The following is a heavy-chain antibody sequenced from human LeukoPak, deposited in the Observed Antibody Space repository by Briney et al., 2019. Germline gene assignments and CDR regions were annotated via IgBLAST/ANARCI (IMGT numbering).Heavy chain of an antibody. D-gene: IGHD3-22*01. V-gene: IGHV1-2*02. J-gene: IGHJ4*02. CDR2: INPNSGGT. Sequence: GASVKVSCKASGYTFTGYYMHWVRQAPGQGLEWMGWINPNSGGTNYAQKFQGRVTMTRDTSISTAYMELSRLRSDDTAVYYCARGYYDSSGYWDYWGQGTLVTVSS. CDR1: GYTFTGYY. CDR3: ARGYYDSSGYWDY.